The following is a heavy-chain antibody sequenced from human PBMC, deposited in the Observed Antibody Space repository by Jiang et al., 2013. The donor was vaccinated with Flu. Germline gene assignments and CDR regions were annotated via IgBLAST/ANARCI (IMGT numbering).Heavy chain of an antibody. D-gene: IGHD5-18*01. J-gene: IGHJ4*02. V-gene: IGHV3-23*01. CDR1: GFTFRSYA. Sequence: GLVQPGGSLRLSCAASGFTFRSYAMSWFRQAPGKGLEWVSAISDNGARTFYADFVKGRFTISRDNSKNTLYLQVNSLRVEDTAIYYCTKGWIKQWPDWGQGTLVTVSS. CDR2: ISDNGART. CDR3: TKGWIKQWPD.